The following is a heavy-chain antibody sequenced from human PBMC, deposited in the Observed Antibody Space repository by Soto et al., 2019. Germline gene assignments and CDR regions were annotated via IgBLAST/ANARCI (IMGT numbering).Heavy chain of an antibody. Sequence: GGSLRLSCSASGFTFGSFGMHWVRQAPGKGLEYFSPISSDGSRTCYADPVKGRFTISRDNAKNTLYLQMNSLRAEDTAVYYCAREGDIVVLPAAPGGGWFDPWGPGTLVNLST. J-gene: IGHJ5*02. V-gene: IGHV3-64*04. CDR1: GFTFGSFG. CDR2: ISSDGSRT. CDR3: AREGDIVVLPAAPGGGWFDP. D-gene: IGHD2-2*01.